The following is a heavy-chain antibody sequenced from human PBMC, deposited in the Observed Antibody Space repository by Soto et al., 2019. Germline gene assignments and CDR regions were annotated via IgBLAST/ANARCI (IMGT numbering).Heavy chain of an antibody. V-gene: IGHV4-4*02. Sequence: QVQLQESGPGLVKPSGTLSLTCALSGASIITDNWWSWVRQPPGKEVECIGGIYHSGNTNFNPSVKSRVPISVATSTNQFSLTVSSVPAADTAIYFCARASAPSKLLGVVLNWGQGTLITASS. CDR3: ARASAPSKLLGVVLN. J-gene: IGHJ4*02. CDR2: IYHSGNT. CDR1: GASIITDNW. D-gene: IGHD3-10*01.